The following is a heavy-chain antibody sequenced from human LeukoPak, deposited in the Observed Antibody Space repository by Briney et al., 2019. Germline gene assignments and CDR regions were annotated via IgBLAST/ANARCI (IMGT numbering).Heavy chain of an antibody. V-gene: IGHV4-61*02. CDR3: AKWTEGGAFDS. J-gene: IGHJ3*01. Sequence: PSETLSLTCTVSGGSISSGSYYWSWIRQPAGKGLEWIERIYTSGSTNYNPSLKSRVTISVDTSKNQFSLKLSSVTAADTAVYYCAKWTEGGAFDSWGQGTMLIVSS. CDR1: GGSISSGSYY. CDR2: IYTSGST. D-gene: IGHD1-26*01.